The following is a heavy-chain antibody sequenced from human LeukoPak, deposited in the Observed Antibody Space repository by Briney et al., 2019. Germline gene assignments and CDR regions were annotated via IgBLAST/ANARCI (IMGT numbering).Heavy chain of an antibody. J-gene: IGHJ4*02. Sequence: SETLSLTCAVYGGSFSGYYWSLIRQPPGKGLEWIGEINHSGSTNYNPSLKSRVTISVDTSKNQFSLKLSSVTAADTAVYYCVGGGGALNYWGQGTLVTVSS. CDR2: INHSGST. V-gene: IGHV4-34*01. CDR1: GGSFSGYY. D-gene: IGHD3-10*01. CDR3: VGGGGALNY.